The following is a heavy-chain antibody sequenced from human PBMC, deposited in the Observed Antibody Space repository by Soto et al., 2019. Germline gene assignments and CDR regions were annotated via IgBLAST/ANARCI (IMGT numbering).Heavy chain of an antibody. J-gene: IGHJ4*02. Sequence: QVQLVQSGVEVKKPGASVKVSCKASGYIFSSYGLSWVRLAPGQGLEWMGWLSTSNGNTKCAQKFQDRVAMTTDTSTSTAYMELRSLRSDDSAVYYCARTLSSSSSPYYFNFWGQGTLVSVSS. D-gene: IGHD6-6*01. CDR3: ARTLSSSSSPYYFNF. CDR1: GYIFSSYG. CDR2: LSTSNGNT. V-gene: IGHV1-18*04.